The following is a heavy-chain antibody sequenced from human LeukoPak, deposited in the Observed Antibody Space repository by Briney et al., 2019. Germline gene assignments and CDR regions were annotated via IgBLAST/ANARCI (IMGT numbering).Heavy chain of an antibody. D-gene: IGHD3-10*01. J-gene: IGHJ1*01. CDR3: ARSPLGVRGVIITVYFQH. CDR1: GGSISSYY. V-gene: IGHV4-59*01. CDR2: IYYSGST. Sequence: SETLSLTCTVSGGSISSYYWSWIRQPPGKGLEWIGYIYYSGSTNYNPSLKSRVTISVDTSKNQFSLKLSSVTAADTAVYYCARSPLGVRGVIITVYFQHWGQGTLVTVSS.